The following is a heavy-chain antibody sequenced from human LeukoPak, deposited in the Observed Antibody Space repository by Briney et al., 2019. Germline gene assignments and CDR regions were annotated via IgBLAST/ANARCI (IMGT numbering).Heavy chain of an antibody. CDR1: RYTFTSYG. V-gene: IGHV1-18*01. Sequence: ASVKVSCKASRYTFTSYGISWVRQAPGQGLEWMGWISAYNGNTNYAQKLQGRVTMTTDTSTSTAYMELRSLRSDDTAVYYCARAGISYDIVVVPALINLDYWGQGTLVTVSS. CDR2: ISAYNGNT. J-gene: IGHJ4*02. CDR3: ARAGISYDIVVVPALINLDY. D-gene: IGHD2-2*01.